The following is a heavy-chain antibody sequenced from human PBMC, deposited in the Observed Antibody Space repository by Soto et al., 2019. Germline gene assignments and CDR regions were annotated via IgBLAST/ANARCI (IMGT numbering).Heavy chain of an antibody. CDR1: GFTFSKYA. V-gene: IGHV1-3*01. CDR3: ARDYADIAVAGIPLLAH. D-gene: IGHD6-19*01. CDR2: INAGNGNT. J-gene: IGHJ4*01. Sequence: QVQLVQSGAEVKKPGASVNVSCKASGFTFSKYAMHWVRQAPGQRLEWMGWINAGNGNTRYLEKLQGRVTIIRDTSASTVYIELSSLRSEDMAVYYCARDYADIAVAGIPLLAHWGQGTLVTVSS.